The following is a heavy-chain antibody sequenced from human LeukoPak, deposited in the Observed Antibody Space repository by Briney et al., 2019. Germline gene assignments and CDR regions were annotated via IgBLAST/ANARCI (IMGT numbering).Heavy chain of an antibody. CDR3: ARATLGNWFDP. D-gene: IGHD6-6*01. V-gene: IGHV4-59*01. CDR2: IYYSGTT. J-gene: IGHJ5*02. CDR1: GGSINSYY. Sequence: SETLSLTCIVSGGSINSYYWSWIRQPPGKGLEWIGYIYYSGTTNYNPSLKSRVTISLDTSKNQFSLKLNSVTAADTTVYYCARATLGNWFDPWGQGTLVTVSS.